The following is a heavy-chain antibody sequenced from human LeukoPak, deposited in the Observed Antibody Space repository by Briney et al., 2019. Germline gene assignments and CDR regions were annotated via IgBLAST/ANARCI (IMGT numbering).Heavy chain of an antibody. Sequence: SETLSLTCAVYGGSFSGYYWSWIRQPPGKGLEWIGEINHSGSTNYNPSFKSRVTISVDTSKNQFSLKLSSVTAADTAVYYCAREASGAFDIWGQGTMVTVSS. D-gene: IGHD6-19*01. CDR2: INHSGST. J-gene: IGHJ3*02. CDR3: AREASGAFDI. CDR1: GGSFSGYY. V-gene: IGHV4-34*01.